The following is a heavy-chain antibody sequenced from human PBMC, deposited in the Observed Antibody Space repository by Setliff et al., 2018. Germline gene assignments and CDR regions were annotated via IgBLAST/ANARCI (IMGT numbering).Heavy chain of an antibody. CDR1: GGSISSSSYY. CDR3: ASGQEFDY. CDR2: IYYSGDS. J-gene: IGHJ4*01. Sequence: SETMSLTCTVSGGSISSSSYYWGWIRQPPGKGLEWIGIIYYSGDSYYSPSLKRRATISVDTSKSQFSLNLSNVTAADTAVYYCASGQEFDYWGPGSLVTVSS. V-gene: IGHV4-39*01.